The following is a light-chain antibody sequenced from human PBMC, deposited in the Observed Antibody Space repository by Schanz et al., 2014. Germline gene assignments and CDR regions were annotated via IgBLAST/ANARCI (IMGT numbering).Light chain of an antibody. CDR3: LQDDQYPLT. V-gene: IGKV1-6*01. J-gene: IGKJ4*01. CDR2: AAS. Sequence: IQVTQSPSSLSASVGDRVTITCQASQDVSKYLNWYQQKPGKVPKLLIYAASSLQSGVPSRFSGSGSGTDFILTISSLQPEDSATYYCLQDDQYPLTFGGGTKVEIK. CDR1: QDVSKY.